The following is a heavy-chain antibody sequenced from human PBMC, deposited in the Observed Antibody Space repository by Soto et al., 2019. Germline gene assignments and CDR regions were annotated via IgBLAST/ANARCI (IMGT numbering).Heavy chain of an antibody. D-gene: IGHD2-15*01. CDR2: IYYTGRT. CDR1: GGSISSGDYY. V-gene: IGHV4-30-4*01. Sequence: QVQLQESGPGPVKPSQTLSLSCSVSGGSISSGDYYWSWIRQPPGKGLEWIGYIYYTGRTYYNPALKSRVTISVDTSKNQFSLNLSSVTAADTAVYYCARVGYCSGDTCYLAWFDPWGRGTQVTVSS. CDR3: ARVGYCSGDTCYLAWFDP. J-gene: IGHJ5*02.